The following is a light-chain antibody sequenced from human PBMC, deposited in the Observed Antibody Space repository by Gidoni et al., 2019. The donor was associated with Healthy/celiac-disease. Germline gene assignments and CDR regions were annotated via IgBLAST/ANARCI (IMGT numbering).Light chain of an antibody. J-gene: IGKJ5*01. CDR3: QQYNNWPPIT. V-gene: IGKV3-15*01. Sequence: EIVMTYSPATLSVSPGERATLTCRASLSVSSNLAWYQQKPGQAPRHLINDASTRATGIPARFSSSRSGTEFTLTISSMQSEDFAVYYCQQYNNWPPITFGQGTRLEIK. CDR2: DAS. CDR1: LSVSSN.